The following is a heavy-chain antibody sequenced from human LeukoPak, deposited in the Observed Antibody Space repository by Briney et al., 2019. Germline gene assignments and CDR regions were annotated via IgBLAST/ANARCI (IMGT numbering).Heavy chain of an antibody. J-gene: IGHJ4*02. CDR1: GGSFSGYY. V-gene: IGHV4-34*01. CDR3: ARGLGYSSSPIDY. Sequence: PSETLSLTCAVYGGSFSGYYWSWIRQPPGKGLEWIGEINHSGSTNYNPSLKSRVTISVDTSKNQSSLKLSSVTAADTAVYYCARGLGYSSSPIDYWGQGTLVTVSS. CDR2: INHSGST. D-gene: IGHD6-13*01.